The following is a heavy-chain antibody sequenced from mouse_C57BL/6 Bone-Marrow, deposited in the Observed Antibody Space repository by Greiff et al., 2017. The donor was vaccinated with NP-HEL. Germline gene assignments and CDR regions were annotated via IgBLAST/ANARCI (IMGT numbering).Heavy chain of an antibody. CDR3: ARHYGSSYWYIDV. D-gene: IGHD1-1*01. V-gene: IGHV5-2*01. CDR2: INSDGGST. CDR1: EYEFPSHD. J-gene: IGHJ1*03. Sequence: EVQRVESGGGLVQPGESLKLSCESNEYEFPSHDMSWVRKTPEKRLELVAAINSDGGSTYYPDTMERRFIISRDNTKKHLYLQMISLRSVDTALYYCARHYGSSYWYIDVWGTGTTVTVSS.